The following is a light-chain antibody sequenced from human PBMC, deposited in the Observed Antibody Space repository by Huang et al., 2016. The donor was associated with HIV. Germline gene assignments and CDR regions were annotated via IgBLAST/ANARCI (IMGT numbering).Light chain of an antibody. CDR1: QSINNH. Sequence: EIVLTQSPATLSLSPGERAALSCRATQSINNHLAWYQQKPGQSPRLRIYGASTRATGIPARFRGSGSGTEFTLTISSLQSEDFAVYYCQQYNNWPPLLTFGGGTKVDIK. V-gene: IGKV3-15*01. CDR3: QQYNNWPPLLT. CDR2: GAS. J-gene: IGKJ4*01.